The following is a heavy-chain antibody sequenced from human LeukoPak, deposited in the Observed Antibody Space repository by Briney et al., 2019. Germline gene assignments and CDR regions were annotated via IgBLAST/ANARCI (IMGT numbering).Heavy chain of an antibody. CDR3: ARFYPARQQLENY. CDR2: IIPIFGTA. D-gene: IGHD6-13*01. Sequence: GASVKVSCKASGGTFSSYAISWVRQAPGQGLEWMGGIIPIFGTANYAQKFQGRVTITADESTSTAYMELSSLRSEDTAVYYCARFYPARQQLENYWGQGTLVTVSS. V-gene: IGHV1-69*13. CDR1: GGTFSSYA. J-gene: IGHJ4*02.